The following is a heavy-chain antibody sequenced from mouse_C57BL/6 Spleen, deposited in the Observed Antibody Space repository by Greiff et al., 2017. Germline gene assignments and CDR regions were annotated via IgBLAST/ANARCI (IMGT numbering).Heavy chain of an antibody. CDR2: IHPNSGST. CDR3: ALITTVVATGEYYFDH. J-gene: IGHJ2*01. D-gene: IGHD1-1*01. Sequence: VQLQQPGAELVKPGASVKLSCKASGYTFTSYWMHWVKQRPGQGLEWIGMIHPNSGSTNYNEKFKSKATLTVDKSSSTADMQLSILTSEDSAVYYCALITTVVATGEYYFDHWGQGTTLTVSS. V-gene: IGHV1-64*01. CDR1: GYTFTSYW.